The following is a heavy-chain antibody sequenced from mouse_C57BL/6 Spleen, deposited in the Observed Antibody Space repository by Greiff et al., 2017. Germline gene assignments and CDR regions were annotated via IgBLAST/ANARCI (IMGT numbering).Heavy chain of an antibody. V-gene: IGHV2-6*01. CDR3: ATSYYSNYGGYFDV. J-gene: IGHJ1*03. CDR1: GFSLTSYG. Sequence: VHLVESGPGLVAPSQSLSITCTVSGFSLTSYGVDWVRQSPGKGLEWLGVIWGVGSTNYNSALKSRLSISKDNSKSQVFLKMNSLQTDDTAMYYCATSYYSNYGGYFDVWGTGTTVTVSS. D-gene: IGHD2-5*01. CDR2: IWGVGST.